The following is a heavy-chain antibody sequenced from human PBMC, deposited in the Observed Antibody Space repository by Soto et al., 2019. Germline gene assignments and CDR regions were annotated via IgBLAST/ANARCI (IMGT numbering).Heavy chain of an antibody. CDR1: GGSISSSSYY. CDR3: ASSPATTVAPY. D-gene: IGHD4-17*01. V-gene: IGHV4-39*01. Sequence: QLQLQESGPGLVKPSETLSLTCTVSGGSISSSSYYWGWIRQPPGKGLEWIGSIYDSGSTYYNPSLKSRVTISVDTSKNQFSLKLSSVTAADTAVYYCASSPATTVAPYWGQGTLVTVSS. J-gene: IGHJ4*02. CDR2: IYDSGST.